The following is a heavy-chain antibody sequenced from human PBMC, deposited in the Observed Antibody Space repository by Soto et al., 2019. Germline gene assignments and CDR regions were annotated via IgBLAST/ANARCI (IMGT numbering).Heavy chain of an antibody. J-gene: IGHJ4*02. Sequence: GGSLRLSCAASGFTFSSYWMSWVRQAPGKGLEWVANIKQDGSEKYYVDSVKGRFTISRDNAKNSLYLQMNSLRAEDTAVYYCAREAYYDFCSGYPYFDYWGQGTLVTVSS. V-gene: IGHV3-7*01. D-gene: IGHD3-3*01. CDR3: AREAYYDFCSGYPYFDY. CDR2: IKQDGSEK. CDR1: GFTFSSYW.